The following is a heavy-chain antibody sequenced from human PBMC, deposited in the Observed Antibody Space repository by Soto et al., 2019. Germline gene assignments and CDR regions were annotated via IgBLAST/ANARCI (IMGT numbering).Heavy chain of an antibody. D-gene: IGHD3-22*01. J-gene: IGHJ5*02. CDR1: GGTISSSSYY. V-gene: IGHV4-39*01. CDR3: ARLRTTMIANRGDWFDP. Sequence: QLQLQESDPGLVKPSETLSLTCTVSGGTISSSSYYWGWIRQPPGKGLEWIGSIYYSGSTYYNPSLKSRVTISVDTSKNQFSLKLSSVTAADTAVYYCARLRTTMIANRGDWFDPWGQGTLVTVSS. CDR2: IYYSGST.